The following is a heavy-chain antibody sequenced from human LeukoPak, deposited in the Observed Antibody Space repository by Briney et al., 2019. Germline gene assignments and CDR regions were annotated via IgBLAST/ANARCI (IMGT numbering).Heavy chain of an antibody. CDR1: GGSISSGSYY. Sequence: SEPLSHIHTLSGGSISSGSYYWNWIRQPAGRGLEWIGRIYTSGSTNYNPSLTSRITISVDTSKKQYSLKRSSVTAADTAVYYCARTNCGGDCRGYYYSYYMDVWGKGTTVTI. CDR2: IYTSGST. D-gene: IGHD2-21*02. J-gene: IGHJ6*03. CDR3: ARTNCGGDCRGYYYSYYMDV. V-gene: IGHV4-61*02.